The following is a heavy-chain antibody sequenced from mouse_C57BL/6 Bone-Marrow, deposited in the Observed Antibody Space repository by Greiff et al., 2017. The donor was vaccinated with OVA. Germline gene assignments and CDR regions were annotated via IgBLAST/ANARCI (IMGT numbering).Heavy chain of an antibody. J-gene: IGHJ3*01. V-gene: IGHV1-50*01. CDR2: IDPSDSYT. D-gene: IGHD2-4*01. Sequence: VQLQQPGAELVKPGASVKLSCKASGYTFTSYWMQWVKQRPGQGLEWIGEIDPSDSYTNHNQKFKGKATLTVDTSSSTAYMQLSSLTSEDSAVYYCASYDYDGWFAYWGQGTLVTVSA. CDR1: GYTFTSYW. CDR3: ASYDYDGWFAY.